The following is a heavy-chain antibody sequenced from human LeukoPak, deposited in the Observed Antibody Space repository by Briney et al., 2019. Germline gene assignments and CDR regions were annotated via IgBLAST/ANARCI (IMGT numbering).Heavy chain of an antibody. J-gene: IGHJ6*03. CDR3: AKAIRSDYSSSWNYYYYMDV. CDR2: MSGGGATT. CDR1: GFTISSYA. D-gene: IGHD6-13*01. V-gene: IGHV3-23*01. Sequence: GGSLRLSCAASGFTISSYAMTWVRQAPGKGLEWVSAMSGGGATTYYADSVKGRFTISRDTSDNTLYLQMNSLRAEDTAVYYCAKAIRSDYSSSWNYYYYMDVWGKGTTVTVSS.